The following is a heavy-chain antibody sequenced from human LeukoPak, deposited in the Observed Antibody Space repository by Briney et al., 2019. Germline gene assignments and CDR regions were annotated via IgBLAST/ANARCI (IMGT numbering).Heavy chain of an antibody. CDR2: ISYDGSNK. CDR3: AKGRIIWNAGYYWFDP. J-gene: IGHJ5*02. D-gene: IGHD1-1*01. V-gene: IGHV3-30*18. Sequence: QPGRSLRLSCAASGFTFSSYGMHWVRQAPGKGLEWVAVISYDGSNKYYADSVKGRFTISRDNSKNTLYLQMSSLRAEDTAVYYCAKGRIIWNAGYYWFDPWGQGTLVTVSS. CDR1: GFTFSSYG.